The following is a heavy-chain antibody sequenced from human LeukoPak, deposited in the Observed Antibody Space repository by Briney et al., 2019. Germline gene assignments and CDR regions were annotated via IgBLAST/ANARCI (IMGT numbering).Heavy chain of an antibody. CDR1: GFPFSSYA. CDR2: ISFDGRNK. Sequence: GGSLRLSCAASGFPFSSYAMHWVRQAPGKGLEWVAVISFDGRNKHYTDSVEGRFTISRDNSKNTLYLQMDSLRVDDTAVYYCAGRYCSGGSCCSDYWGQGTLVTVSS. V-gene: IGHV3-30*04. J-gene: IGHJ4*02. D-gene: IGHD2-15*01. CDR3: AGRYCSGGSCCSDY.